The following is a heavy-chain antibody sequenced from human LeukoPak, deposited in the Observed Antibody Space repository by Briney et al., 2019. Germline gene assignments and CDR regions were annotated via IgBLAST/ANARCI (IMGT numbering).Heavy chain of an antibody. V-gene: IGHV3-30*18. J-gene: IGHJ4*02. CDR3: VKEYHSRGFGAYFDY. Sequence: PGGSLRLSCTASKFTFSHYGMQWVRQAPGKGLERVAVISSDGSIKVYADSVKGRFTLSRDNSINTVDLQMNSLRAEDTAVYYCVKEYHSRGFGAYFDYWGQGTLVTVSS. CDR2: ISSDGSIK. D-gene: IGHD3-3*01. CDR1: KFTFSHYG.